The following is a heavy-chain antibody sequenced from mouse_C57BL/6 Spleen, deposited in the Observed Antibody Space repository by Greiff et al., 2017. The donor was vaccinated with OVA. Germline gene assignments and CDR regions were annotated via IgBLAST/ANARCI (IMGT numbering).Heavy chain of an antibody. V-gene: IGHV5-17*01. Sequence: DVQLVESGGGLVKPGGSLKLSCAASGFTFSDYGMHWVRQAPEKGLEWVAYISSGSSTIYYADTVKGRFTISRDNAKNTLFLQMPRLRSDDTAMCNCGRYARDYWGQGTTVTVSS. CDR1: GFTFSDYG. CDR2: ISSGSSTI. J-gene: IGHJ2*01. CDR3: GRYARDY. D-gene: IGHD6-5*01.